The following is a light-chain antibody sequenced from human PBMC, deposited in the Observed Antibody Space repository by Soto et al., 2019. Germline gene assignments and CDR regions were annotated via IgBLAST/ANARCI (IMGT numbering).Light chain of an antibody. CDR1: QSVASAY. Sequence: EIVLTQSPGTLSLSPGERATLSCRASQSVASAYLAWYQHKPGQAPRLLIYGSSSRAVGVPDRISGSRSGTDFTLTISTLDPEDFAFYYCQHYANSRWTFGQRPKVEAK. CDR3: QHYANSRWT. CDR2: GSS. J-gene: IGKJ1*01. V-gene: IGKV3-20*01.